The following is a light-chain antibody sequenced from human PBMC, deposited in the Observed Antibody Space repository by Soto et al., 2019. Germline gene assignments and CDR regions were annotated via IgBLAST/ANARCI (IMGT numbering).Light chain of an antibody. CDR1: NIGSKS. Sequence: SYELTQPPSVSVAPGQTATITCGGNNIGSKSVHWYQQQPGLAPVVVVYDDSDRPSGIPERFSGSKSGNTASLTISGLQAEDEADYYCCSFAVTKSVLFGGGTQLTVL. J-gene: IGLJ2*01. V-gene: IGLV3-21*02. CDR3: CSFAVTKSVL. CDR2: DDS.